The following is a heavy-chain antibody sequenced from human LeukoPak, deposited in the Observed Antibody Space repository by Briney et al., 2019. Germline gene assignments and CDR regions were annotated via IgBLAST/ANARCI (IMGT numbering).Heavy chain of an antibody. CDR2: ISYDGSNK. J-gene: IGHJ4*02. Sequence: GGSLRLSCAASGFTFSSYAMHWVRQAPGKGLEWVAVISYDGSNKYYADSVKGRFTISRDNSKNTLYLQMNSLRAEDTAVYYCARDWASIVPAAIFYYFDYWGQGTLATVSS. CDR3: ARDWASIVPAAIFYYFDY. V-gene: IGHV3-30-3*01. D-gene: IGHD2-2*02. CDR1: GFTFSSYA.